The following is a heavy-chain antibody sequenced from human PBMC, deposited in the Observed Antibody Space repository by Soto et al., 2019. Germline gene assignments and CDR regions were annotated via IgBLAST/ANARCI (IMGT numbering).Heavy chain of an antibody. Sequence: EVQLVESGGGLVQPGRSLRLSCAASGFTFDDDAMHWVRQAPGKGLEWVSGISWNSGSIGYADSVKGRFTISRDNAKNSLYLQMNSLRAEDTALYYCARSGGGYDYGAYYYYGMDVWGQGTTVTVSS. CDR2: ISWNSGSI. CDR1: GFTFDDDA. V-gene: IGHV3-9*01. D-gene: IGHD5-12*01. J-gene: IGHJ6*02. CDR3: ARSGGGYDYGAYYYYGMDV.